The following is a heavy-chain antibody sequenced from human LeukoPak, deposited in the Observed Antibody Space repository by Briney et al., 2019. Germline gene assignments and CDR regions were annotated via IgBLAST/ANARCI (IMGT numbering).Heavy chain of an antibody. J-gene: IGHJ3*02. CDR2: IYCSGST. CDR3: ASGYYYDSSGYPDAFDI. CDR1: GGSISSYY. V-gene: IGHV4-59*08. Sequence: SETLSLTCTVSGGSISSYYWSWIRQPPGKGLEWIGYIYCSGSTNYNPSLKSRVTISVDTSKNQFSLKLSSVTAADTAVYYCASGYYYDSSGYPDAFDIWGQGTMVTVSS. D-gene: IGHD3-22*01.